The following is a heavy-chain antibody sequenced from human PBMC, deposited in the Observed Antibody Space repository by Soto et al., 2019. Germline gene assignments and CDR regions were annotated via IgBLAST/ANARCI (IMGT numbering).Heavy chain of an antibody. CDR2: IDPTDSYT. J-gene: IGHJ6*02. Sequence: EVQLVQSGAEAKKPGESLRISCKGSGYSFTSYWISWVRQMPGKGLEWMGRIDPTDSYTNYSPSFQGHVTISADKSISTAYLQWSSLKASDTAMYYCARPKVGNYYYYGMDVWGQGTTVTVSS. CDR1: GYSFTSYW. CDR3: ARPKVGNYYYYGMDV. V-gene: IGHV5-10-1*01. D-gene: IGHD1-26*01.